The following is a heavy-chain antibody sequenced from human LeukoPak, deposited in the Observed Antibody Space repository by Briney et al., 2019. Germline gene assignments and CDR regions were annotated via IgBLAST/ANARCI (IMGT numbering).Heavy chain of an antibody. D-gene: IGHD3-10*01. V-gene: IGHV4-39*01. Sequence: SETLSLTCTVSGGSISSTSYYWGWIRQPPGKGLEWIGTIYYGESTYYNPSLKSRVTISVDTSKSQISLKLSSVTAADTAVYYCARVGITMVRGVISDYYYYYMDVWGKGTTVTISS. CDR1: GGSISSTSYY. CDR3: ARVGITMVRGVISDYYYYYMDV. J-gene: IGHJ6*03. CDR2: IYYGEST.